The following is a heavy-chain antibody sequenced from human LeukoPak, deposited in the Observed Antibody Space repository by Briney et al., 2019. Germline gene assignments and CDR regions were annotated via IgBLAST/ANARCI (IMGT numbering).Heavy chain of an antibody. V-gene: IGHV3-23*01. CDR2: ISGSGGST. Sequence: GGSLRLSCAASGFTFSSYAMSWVRQAPGKRLEWVSAISGSGGSTYYADSVKGRFTISRDNSKNTLYLQMNSLRAEDTAVYYCASHYYDSSGYYYNDYWGQGTLVTVSS. CDR1: GFTFSSYA. CDR3: ASHYYDSSGYYYNDY. J-gene: IGHJ4*02. D-gene: IGHD3-22*01.